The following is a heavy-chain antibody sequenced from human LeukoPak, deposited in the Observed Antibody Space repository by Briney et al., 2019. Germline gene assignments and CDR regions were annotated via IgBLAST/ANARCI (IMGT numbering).Heavy chain of an antibody. CDR2: ISGSGGST. CDR1: GFTFSNYA. V-gene: IGHV3-23*01. D-gene: IGHD5-18*01. Sequence: PGGSLRLSCAASGFTFSNYAMNWVRQAPGKGLEWVSAISGSGGSTYYADSVKGRFTISRDNSKNTLYLQMNSLRAEDTAVYYCAKGPLGYSYGLFDYWGQGTLVTVSS. J-gene: IGHJ4*02. CDR3: AKGPLGYSYGLFDY.